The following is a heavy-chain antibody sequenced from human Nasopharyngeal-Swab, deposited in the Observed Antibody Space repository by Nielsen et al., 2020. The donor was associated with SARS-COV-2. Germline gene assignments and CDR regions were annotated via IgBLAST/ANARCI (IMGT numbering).Heavy chain of an antibody. D-gene: IGHD1-1*01. CDR1: GFTFSSYW. CDR2: IKQDGSEK. Sequence: GGPLRLSCAASGFTFSSYWMSWVRQAPGKGLEWVANIKQDGSEKYYVDSVKGRFTISRDNAKNSLYLQMNSLRAEDTAVYYCASSRTTQNWFDPWGQGTLVTVSS. J-gene: IGHJ5*02. V-gene: IGHV3-7*03. CDR3: ASSRTTQNWFDP.